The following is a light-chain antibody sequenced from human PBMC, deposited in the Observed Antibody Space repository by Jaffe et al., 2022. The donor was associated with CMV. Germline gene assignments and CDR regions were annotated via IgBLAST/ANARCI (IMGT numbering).Light chain of an antibody. CDR3: SLSYSGAWV. Sequence: QAVVTQESSLTVSPGGTVTLTCGSNTGTVTSGLHPYWFQQKPGQAPWTLIFDASNKHSWAPARFSGSLLGGKAALTLSGAQPEDEAEYFCSLSYSGAWVFGGGTKLTVL. J-gene: IGLJ3*02. V-gene: IGLV7-46*01. CDR1: TGTVTSGLH. CDR2: DAS.